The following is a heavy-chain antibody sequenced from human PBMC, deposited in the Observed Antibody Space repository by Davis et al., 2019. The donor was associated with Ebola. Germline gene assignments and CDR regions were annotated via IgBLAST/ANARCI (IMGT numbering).Heavy chain of an antibody. V-gene: IGHV3-21*01. CDR2: ISSRSNYI. CDR1: GLTFSGYS. CDR3: ARAQEMATNVPGY. J-gene: IGHJ4*02. Sequence: PGGSLRLSCAASGLTFSGYSVNWVRQAPGKGLEWVSSISSRSNYIYYADSLKGRFTISRDNAKNSVYLEMKSLRAEDTAVYYCARAQEMATNVPGYWGQGTVVIVSS. D-gene: IGHD5-24*01.